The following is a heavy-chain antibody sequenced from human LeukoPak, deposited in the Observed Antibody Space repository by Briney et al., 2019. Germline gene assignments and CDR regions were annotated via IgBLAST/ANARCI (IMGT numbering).Heavy chain of an antibody. Sequence: SETLSLTCTVSGGPMFSYYWSWIRQTAGKGLEWIGRFYPGVGTDYNPSLKSRVTMSVDTSKNQFALKLNAVTAADTAVYYCARLKFYDSTGYSPGHYMDVWGKGTTVTVSS. V-gene: IGHV4-4*07. CDR3: ARLKFYDSTGYSPGHYMDV. CDR2: FYPGVGT. D-gene: IGHD3-22*01. CDR1: GGPMFSYY. J-gene: IGHJ6*03.